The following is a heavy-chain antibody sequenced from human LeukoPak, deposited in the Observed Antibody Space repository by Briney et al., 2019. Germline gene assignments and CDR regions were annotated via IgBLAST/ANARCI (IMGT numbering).Heavy chain of an antibody. V-gene: IGHV3-33*08. CDR2: IWYDGSNK. Sequence: GGSLRLSCAASGFTFSSYAMHWVRQAPGKGLEWVAVIWYDGSNKYYADSVKGRFTISRDNSKNTLYLQMNSLRAEDTAVYYCARDYGELLTRYYFDYWGQGTLVTVSS. D-gene: IGHD1-26*01. J-gene: IGHJ4*02. CDR1: GFTFSSYA. CDR3: ARDYGELLTRYYFDY.